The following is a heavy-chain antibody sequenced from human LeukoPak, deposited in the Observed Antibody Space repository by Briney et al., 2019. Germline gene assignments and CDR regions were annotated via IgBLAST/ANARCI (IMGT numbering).Heavy chain of an antibody. Sequence: GASVKVSCKASGYTFTSYYMHWVRQAPGQGLEWMGIINPSGGSTSYAQKFQGRVTMTRDMSTSTAYMELRSLRSDDTAVYYCARGYGDGELDYWGQGTLVTVSS. CDR3: ARGYGDGELDY. CDR1: GYTFTSYY. J-gene: IGHJ4*02. V-gene: IGHV1-46*01. CDR2: INPSGGST. D-gene: IGHD4-17*01.